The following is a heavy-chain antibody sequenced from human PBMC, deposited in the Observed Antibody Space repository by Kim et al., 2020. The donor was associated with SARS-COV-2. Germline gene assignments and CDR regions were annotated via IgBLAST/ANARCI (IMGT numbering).Heavy chain of an antibody. Sequence: GRFTISRDNSKNTLYLQMNSLRAEDTAVYYCARDSGYYDSSGYSAPYFDYWGQGTLVTVSS. D-gene: IGHD3-22*01. V-gene: IGHV3-30*01. CDR3: ARDSGYYDSSGYSAPYFDY. J-gene: IGHJ4*02.